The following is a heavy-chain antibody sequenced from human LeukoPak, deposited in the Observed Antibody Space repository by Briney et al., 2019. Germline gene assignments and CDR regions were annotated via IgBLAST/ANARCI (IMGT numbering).Heavy chain of an antibody. D-gene: IGHD6-13*01. Sequence: GGSLRLSCAASGFPISGPPWHWAGRPSGKGRGGVGRIRSKANSYVTAYAASVKGRFSISRDDSKNTAYLQMNSLKTEDTAVYYCSRPGGSSSDYWGQGTLVTVSS. CDR2: IRSKANSYVT. J-gene: IGHJ4*02. V-gene: IGHV3-73*01. CDR3: SRPGGSSSDY. CDR1: GFPISGPP.